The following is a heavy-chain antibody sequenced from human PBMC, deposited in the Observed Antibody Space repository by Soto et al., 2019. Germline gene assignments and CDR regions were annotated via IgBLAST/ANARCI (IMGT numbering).Heavy chain of an antibody. V-gene: IGHV3-30*18. D-gene: IGHD2-21*01. Sequence: QVQLVESGGGVVQPGRSLRLSCAASXFTFSHHGMHWVRQAPGKGLEWLTVVSSDGSITYDADSVRGRFAISRDNSKNTLYLHMNSLRTEDTAVYYCAKESDYYSNSKWSFDSWGQGILVTVSS. CDR1: XFTFSHHG. CDR2: VSSDGSIT. J-gene: IGHJ4*02. CDR3: AKESDYYSNSKWSFDS.